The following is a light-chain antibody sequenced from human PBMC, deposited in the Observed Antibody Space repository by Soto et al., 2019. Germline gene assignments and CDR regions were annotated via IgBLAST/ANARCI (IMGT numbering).Light chain of an antibody. V-gene: IGLV2-14*01. CDR1: SSDVGGYNY. CDR3: SSYAGGNNLV. J-gene: IGLJ2*01. CDR2: EVS. Sequence: QSVLTQPASVSGSPGQSITISCTGTSSDVGGYNYVSWYQQHPGKAPKLMIYEVSNRPSGVSNRFSGSKSGNTASLTISGLQAEDEADYYCSSYAGGNNLVFGGGTQLTVL.